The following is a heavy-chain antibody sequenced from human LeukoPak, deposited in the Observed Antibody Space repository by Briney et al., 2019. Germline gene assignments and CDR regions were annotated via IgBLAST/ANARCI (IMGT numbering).Heavy chain of an antibody. J-gene: IGHJ3*02. CDR1: GGSISSGSYY. D-gene: IGHD6-19*01. CDR2: IYTSGST. V-gene: IGHV4-61*02. CDR3: ARDHLYGSGWYLGYDAFDI. Sequence: SQTLSLTCTVSGGSISSGSYYWSWIRQPAGKGLEWIGRIYTSGSTNYNPSLKSRVTISVDTSKNQFSLKLSSVTAADTAVYYCARDHLYGSGWYLGYDAFDIWGQGTMVTVSS.